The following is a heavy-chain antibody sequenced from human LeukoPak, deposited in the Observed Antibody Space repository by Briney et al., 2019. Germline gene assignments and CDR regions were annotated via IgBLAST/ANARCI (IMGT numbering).Heavy chain of an antibody. Sequence: PGGSLRLSCAASGFTFSNYNMNWVRQAPGKGLEWVSSISSRSSYIYSADSVKGRFTISRDNAKNSLYLQMNSLRAEDTAVYYCARDPIVGATLYAFDIWGQGTMVTVSS. D-gene: IGHD1-26*01. CDR1: GFTFSNYN. CDR3: ARDPIVGATLYAFDI. CDR2: ISSRSSYI. J-gene: IGHJ3*02. V-gene: IGHV3-21*04.